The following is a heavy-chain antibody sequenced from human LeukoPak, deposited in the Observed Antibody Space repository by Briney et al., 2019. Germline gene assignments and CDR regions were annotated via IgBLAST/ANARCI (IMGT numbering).Heavy chain of an antibody. CDR1: GYTFTGYY. D-gene: IGHD6-19*01. J-gene: IGHJ4*02. Sequence: ASVKVSCKAFGYTFTGYYMHWVRQAPGQGLEWMGWISPNSGGTNYAQKFQGRVTMTRDTSISTAYMELSRLRSDDTAVYYCARDTVAFDYWGQGTLVTVSS. CDR3: ARDTVAFDY. V-gene: IGHV1-2*02. CDR2: ISPNSGGT.